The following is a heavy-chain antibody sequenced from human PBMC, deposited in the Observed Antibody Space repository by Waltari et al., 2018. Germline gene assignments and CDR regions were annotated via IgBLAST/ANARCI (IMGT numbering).Heavy chain of an antibody. V-gene: IGHV1-2*02. Sequence: QVQLVQSGAEVKKPGASVTVSCKASGYPFPGYYMPWVRPAPGQGLEWMGWINPNSGGTNYAQKFQGRVTMTRDTSISTAYMELSRLRSDDTAVYYCAREPMIVANYYGMDVWGQGTTVTVSS. D-gene: IGHD3-22*01. CDR1: GYPFPGYY. CDR2: INPNSGGT. CDR3: AREPMIVANYYGMDV. J-gene: IGHJ6*02.